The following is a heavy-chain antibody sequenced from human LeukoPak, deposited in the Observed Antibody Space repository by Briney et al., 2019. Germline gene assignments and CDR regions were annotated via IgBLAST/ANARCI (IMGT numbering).Heavy chain of an antibody. CDR1: GGSFSDYY. V-gene: IGHV4-34*01. CDR2: IGHTGTT. J-gene: IGHJ3*02. D-gene: IGHD5-24*01. Sequence: SETLSLTCSVYGGSFSDYYWNWIRQSPAKGLEWIGEIGHTGTTNYNPSLRGRVTMSVDTSTNRFSLRLTSVTAADTAVYYCARGPVPIIQYPPLDGLDIWDQGTVVTVSS. CDR3: ARGPVPIIQYPPLDGLDI.